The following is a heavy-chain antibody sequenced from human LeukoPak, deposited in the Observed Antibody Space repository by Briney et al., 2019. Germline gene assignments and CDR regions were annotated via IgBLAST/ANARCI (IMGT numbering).Heavy chain of an antibody. J-gene: IGHJ4*02. CDR1: GGSISSGDYS. CDR3: ARVGYDDYYFDY. V-gene: IGHV4-30-2*01. Sequence: SQTLSLTCAVSGGSISSGDYSWSWIRQPPGKGLEWIGYIYHSGSTYYNPSLKSRVTISVDRSKNPFSLKLSSVTAADTAVYYCARVGYDDYYFDYWGPGTLVTVSS. CDR2: IYHSGST. D-gene: IGHD5-12*01.